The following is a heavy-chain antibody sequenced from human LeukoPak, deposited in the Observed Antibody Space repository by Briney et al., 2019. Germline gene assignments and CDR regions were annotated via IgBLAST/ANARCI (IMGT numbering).Heavy chain of an antibody. CDR2: IYYSGST. CDR1: GGSISSSSYY. V-gene: IGHV4-39*07. Sequence: SETLSLTCTVSGGSISSSSYYWGWIRQPPGKGLEWIGSIYYSGSTYYNPSLKSRVTISVDTSKNQFSLKLSSVTAADTAVYYCARLIYYGDFDYWGQGTLVTVSS. CDR3: ARLIYYGDFDY. J-gene: IGHJ4*02. D-gene: IGHD4-17*01.